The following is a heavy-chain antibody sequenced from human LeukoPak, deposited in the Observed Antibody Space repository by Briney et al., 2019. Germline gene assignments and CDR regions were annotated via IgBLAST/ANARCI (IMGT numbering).Heavy chain of an antibody. V-gene: IGHV3-11*04. CDR1: GFIFSDYS. J-gene: IGHJ4*02. Sequence: GGSLRLSCAASGFIFSDYSMSWIRQAPGKGLEWVSYISRSGDTTYYADSVKGRFTISRDNAKNSLYLQMHSLRVEDTAVYYCGADHWGQGTLVTVSS. CDR2: ISRSGDTT. CDR3: GADH.